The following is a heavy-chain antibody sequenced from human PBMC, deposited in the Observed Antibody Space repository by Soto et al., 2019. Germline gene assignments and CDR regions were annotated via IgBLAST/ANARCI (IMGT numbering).Heavy chain of an antibody. D-gene: IGHD4-17*01. CDR3: ARYIATVTTERIDF. CDR2: ISSASDNI. V-gene: IGHV3-21*01. CDR1: GFTFNYYT. J-gene: IGHJ4*02. Sequence: EVQLEESGGGLVRPGASLRLSCAASGFTFNYYTMIWVRQAPGQGLEWVSSISSASDNIHYADSVKGRFIISRDNAKNSLFLQMNSLRDEDTAVYYCARYIATVTTERIDFWGQGTLVTVSS.